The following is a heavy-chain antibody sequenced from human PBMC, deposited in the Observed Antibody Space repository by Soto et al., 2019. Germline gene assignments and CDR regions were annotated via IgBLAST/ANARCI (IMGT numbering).Heavy chain of an antibody. D-gene: IGHD1-26*01. V-gene: IGHV5-51*01. CDR3: ATLDGSGGYRDLYFDQ. CDR2: IFPGDSYT. J-gene: IGHJ4*02. Sequence: LGESLKISCKGSGYIFATHWIGWVRQMPGKGPEWMAIIFPGDSYTTYSPSFQGQVTVSADQSISTVYLQWSSLKASDTAIYYCATLDGSGGYRDLYFDQWGQGTQVTVSS. CDR1: GYIFATHW.